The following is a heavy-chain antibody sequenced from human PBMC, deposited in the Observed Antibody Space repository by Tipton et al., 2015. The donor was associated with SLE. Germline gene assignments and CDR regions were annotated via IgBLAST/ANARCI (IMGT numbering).Heavy chain of an antibody. CDR1: GGSFSGYY. CDR2: INHSGGT. CDR3: ARGISSGWWNY. V-gene: IGHV4-34*01. J-gene: IGHJ4*02. D-gene: IGHD6-19*01. Sequence: TLSLTCAVYGGSFSGYYGSWIRQPPGKGLEWIGEINHSGGTNYNPSLKSRVTISVDTSKNQFSLKLSSVTAADTAVYYCARGISSGWWNYWGQGNLVTVSS.